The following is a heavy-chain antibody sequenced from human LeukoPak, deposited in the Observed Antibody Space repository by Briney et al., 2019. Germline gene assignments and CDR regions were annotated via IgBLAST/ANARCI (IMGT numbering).Heavy chain of an antibody. Sequence: ASVKVSCKASGGTFSSYAISWVRQAPGQGLEWMGRIIPILGIANYAQKFQGRVTITADKSTSTAYMELSSLRSEDTAVYYCARDQGYYDSSGYLNWGQGTLVTVSS. CDR1: GGTFSSYA. D-gene: IGHD3-22*01. V-gene: IGHV1-69*04. J-gene: IGHJ4*02. CDR3: ARDQGYYDSSGYLN. CDR2: IIPILGIA.